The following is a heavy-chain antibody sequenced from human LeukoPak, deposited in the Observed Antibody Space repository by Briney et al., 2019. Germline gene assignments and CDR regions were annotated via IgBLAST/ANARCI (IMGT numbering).Heavy chain of an antibody. V-gene: IGHV3-74*01. CDR1: GFTFSSYS. D-gene: IGHD2-2*01. CDR3: ARDQPAATYYYYYGMDV. Sequence: GGSLRLSCAASGFTFSSYSMNWVRQAPGKGLVWVSRINSDGSSTTYADSVKGRFTISRDNAKNSLYLQMNSLRDEDTAVYYCARDQPAATYYYYYGMDVWGQGTTVTVSS. CDR2: INSDGSST. J-gene: IGHJ6*02.